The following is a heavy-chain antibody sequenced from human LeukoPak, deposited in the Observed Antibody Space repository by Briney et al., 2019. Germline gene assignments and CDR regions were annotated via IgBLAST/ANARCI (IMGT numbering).Heavy chain of an antibody. CDR3: ARGVVGGYVVYFDY. CDR2: IYYSGST. CDR1: GGSISSGGYY. J-gene: IGHJ4*02. D-gene: IGHD1-26*01. V-gene: IGHV4-31*03. Sequence: SQTLSLTCTVSGGSISSGGYYWSWIRQHPGKGLEWIGYIYYSGSTYYNPSLKSRVTISVDTSKNQFSLKLSSVTAADTAVYYCARGVVGGYVVYFDYWGQGTLVTVPS.